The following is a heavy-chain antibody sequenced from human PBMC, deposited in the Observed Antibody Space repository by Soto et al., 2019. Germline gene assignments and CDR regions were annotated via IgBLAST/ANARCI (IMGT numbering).Heavy chain of an antibody. V-gene: IGHV5-51*01. CDR2: IYPGDSDT. CDR1: GYSFTSYW. D-gene: IGHD3-9*01. J-gene: IGHJ4*02. CDR3: AMSPHYDILTGYFFDY. Sequence: PGESLKISCKGSGYSFTSYWIGWVRQMPGKGLEWMGIIYPGDSDTRCSPSFQGQVTISADKSISTAYLQWSSLKASDTAMYYCAMSPHYDILTGYFFDYWGQGTLVTVSS.